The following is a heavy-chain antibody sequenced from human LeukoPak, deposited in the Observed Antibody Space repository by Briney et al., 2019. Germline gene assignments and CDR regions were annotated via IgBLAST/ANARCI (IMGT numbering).Heavy chain of an antibody. V-gene: IGHV4-59*01. CDR3: ARVSQLWFPFDY. Sequence: PSETLSLTCTVSGGSISNYYWSWIRQPPGKGLEWIGYIYYTGSTNYNPSLKSRVTISVDTSKNQFSLKVSSVTAADTALYYCARVSQLWFPFDYWGQGTLVTVSS. CDR1: GGSISNYY. D-gene: IGHD5-18*01. CDR2: IYYTGST. J-gene: IGHJ4*02.